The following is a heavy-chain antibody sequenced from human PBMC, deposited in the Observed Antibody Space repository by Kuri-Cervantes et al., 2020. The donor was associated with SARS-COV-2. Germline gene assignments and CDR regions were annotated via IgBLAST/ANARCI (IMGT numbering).Heavy chain of an antibody. CDR3: ARSTPTSGLPLTYYYAMDV. Sequence: ASVKVSCKASGYTSAGYHMHWVRQAPGQGPEWMGWINPKSGGTNYAQMFQGRVTMTRDTSITTAYMELTRLRSDDTAVYYCARSTPTSGLPLTYYYAMDVWGQGTTVTVSS. CDR2: INPKSGGT. CDR1: GYTSAGYH. V-gene: IGHV1-2*02. D-gene: IGHD2-15*01. J-gene: IGHJ6*02.